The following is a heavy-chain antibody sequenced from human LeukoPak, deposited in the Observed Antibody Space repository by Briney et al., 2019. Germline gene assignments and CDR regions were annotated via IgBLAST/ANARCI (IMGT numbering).Heavy chain of an antibody. V-gene: IGHV4-59*01. CDR3: ARDPFD. J-gene: IGHJ4*02. CDR1: GGSMNNDY. Sequence: SETLSLTCTVSGGSMNNDYWSWVRQPPGKGLEWIGYLSYSGTTKYNPSFKSRVTISVDTSKNLFSLKLTSVTAADTAVYYCARDPFDWGQAPLIIVSS. CDR2: LSYSGTT.